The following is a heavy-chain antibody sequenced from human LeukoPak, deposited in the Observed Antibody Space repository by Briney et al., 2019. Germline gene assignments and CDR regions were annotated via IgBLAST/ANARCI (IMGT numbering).Heavy chain of an antibody. CDR1: GFSFSSYA. J-gene: IGHJ4*02. Sequence: GGSLSLSCATSGFSFSSYAMSWVRQAPGKGLEWVSSISGSGGTTYYADSVEGRFTISRDNSKNTLYLQMNSLRAEDTAVYYCARGRWFGELFEDWGQGTLVTVSS. CDR2: ISGSGGTT. V-gene: IGHV3-23*01. D-gene: IGHD3-10*01. CDR3: ARGRWFGELFED.